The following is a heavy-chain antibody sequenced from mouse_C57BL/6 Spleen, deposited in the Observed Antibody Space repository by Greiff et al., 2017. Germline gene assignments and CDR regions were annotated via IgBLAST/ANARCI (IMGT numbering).Heavy chain of an antibody. CDR3: ARDYGYDYWYFDV. D-gene: IGHD2-2*01. Sequence: EVQGVESGPGMVKPSQSLSLTCTVTGYSITSGYDWHWIRHFPGNKLEWMGYISYSGSTNYNPSLKSRISITHDTSKNHFFLKLNSVTTEDTATYYCARDYGYDYWYFDVWGTGTTVTVSS. J-gene: IGHJ1*03. V-gene: IGHV3-1*01. CDR1: GYSITSGYD. CDR2: ISYSGST.